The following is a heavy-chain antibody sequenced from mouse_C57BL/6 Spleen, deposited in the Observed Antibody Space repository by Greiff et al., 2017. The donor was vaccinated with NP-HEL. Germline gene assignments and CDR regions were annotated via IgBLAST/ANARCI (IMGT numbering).Heavy chain of an antibody. CDR1: GYTFTSYW. J-gene: IGHJ3*01. CDR2: IHPNSGST. D-gene: IGHD2-4*01. V-gene: IGHV1-64*01. CDR3: AISSYDYDGGFAY. Sequence: VQLQQPGAELVKPGASVKLSCKASGYTFTSYWMHWVKQRPGQGLEWIGMIHPNSGSTNYNEKFKSKATLTVDKSSSTAYMQLSSLTSEDSAVYYCAISSYDYDGGFAYWGQGTLVTVSA.